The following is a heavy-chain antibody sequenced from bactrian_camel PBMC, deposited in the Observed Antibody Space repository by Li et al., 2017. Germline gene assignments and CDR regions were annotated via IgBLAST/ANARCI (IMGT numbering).Heavy chain of an antibody. Sequence: HVQLVESGGDLVHTGGSVRLSCAASGFTLSSYWMYWVRQAPGKGLEWASLINSGGGTTNYADSLKGRFTISRDNAKRTLYLQLSSLHPDDTAIYYCAARNAGFNWARAIGERHLGSAAEFGFWGQGT. V-gene: IGHV3S1*01. CDR2: INSGGGTT. CDR3: AARNAGFNWARAIGERHLGSAAEFGF. J-gene: IGHJ6*01. CDR1: GFTLSSYW. D-gene: IGHD1*01.